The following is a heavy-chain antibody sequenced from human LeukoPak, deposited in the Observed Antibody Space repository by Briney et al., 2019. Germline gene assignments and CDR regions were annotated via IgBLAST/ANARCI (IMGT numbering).Heavy chain of an antibody. CDR2: IKSKTDGGTT. CDR1: GFTFSNAW. J-gene: IGHJ4*02. Sequence: PGGSLRLSCAASGFTFSNAWMSWVRQAPGKGLEWVGRIKSKTDGGTTDYAAPVKGRFTISRDDSKNTLYLQMNSLKTEDTAVYYCTSLIAVAGFFNYWGQGTLVTVSS. CDR3: TSLIAVAGFFNY. D-gene: IGHD6-19*01. V-gene: IGHV3-15*01.